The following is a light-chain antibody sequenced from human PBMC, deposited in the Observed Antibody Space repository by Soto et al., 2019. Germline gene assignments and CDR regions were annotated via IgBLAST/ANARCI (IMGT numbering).Light chain of an antibody. CDR3: QQRSKWPPIT. V-gene: IGKV3-11*01. CDR1: QSVSSY. CDR2: DAS. Sequence: EIVLTQSPVTLSLSPGERATLSCRASQSVSSYLAWYQQKPGQAPRLLIYDASNRATGIPARFSGGGSGTDFTLTIDNLEPEDFAISYCQQRSKWPPITFGQGTRLEIK. J-gene: IGKJ5*01.